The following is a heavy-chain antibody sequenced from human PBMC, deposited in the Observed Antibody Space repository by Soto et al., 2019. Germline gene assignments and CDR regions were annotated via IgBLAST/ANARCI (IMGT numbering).Heavy chain of an antibody. Sequence: PGGSLRLSCAASGFTFSDYYMSWVRQSPGKGLEWVSGISWNSGSIGYADSVKGRLTISRDNAKNSLFLQLNSLRAEDTALYYCAKDHDSSGYNSGAMDYWGQGTLVTV. V-gene: IGHV3-9*01. D-gene: IGHD3-22*01. J-gene: IGHJ4*02. CDR2: ISWNSGSI. CDR3: AKDHDSSGYNSGAMDY. CDR1: GFTFSDYY.